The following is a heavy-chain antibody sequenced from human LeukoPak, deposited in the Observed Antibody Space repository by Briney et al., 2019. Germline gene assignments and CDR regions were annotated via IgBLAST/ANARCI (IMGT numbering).Heavy chain of an antibody. V-gene: IGHV4-59*01. CDR1: GGSISSYY. J-gene: IGHJ4*02. Sequence: MSSETLSLTCTVSGGSISSYYWSWIRQPPGKGLEWIGYIYYSGSTNYNPSLKSRVTISVDTSKNQFSLKLSSMTAADTAVYYCARSYYYGSGIFFDYWGQGTLVTVSS. CDR2: IYYSGST. CDR3: ARSYYYGSGIFFDY. D-gene: IGHD3-10*01.